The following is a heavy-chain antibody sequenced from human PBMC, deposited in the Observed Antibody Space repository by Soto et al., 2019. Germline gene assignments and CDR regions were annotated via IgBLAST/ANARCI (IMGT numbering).Heavy chain of an antibody. CDR1: GGTFSSYA. CDR2: IIPIFGTA. J-gene: IGHJ2*01. V-gene: IGHV1-69*01. D-gene: IGHD2-2*02. Sequence: QVQLVQSGAEVKKPGSSVKVSCKASGGTFSSYAISWVRQAPGQGLEWMGGIIPIFGTANYAQKFQGRVTITADESTSTAYMELSSLRSEDTAVYYCAKGSGYCSSTSCYTVSWYFDFWGRGTLVTVSS. CDR3: AKGSGYCSSTSCYTVSWYFDF.